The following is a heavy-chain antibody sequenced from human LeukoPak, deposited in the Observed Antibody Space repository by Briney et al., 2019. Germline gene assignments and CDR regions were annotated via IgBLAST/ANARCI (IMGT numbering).Heavy chain of an antibody. V-gene: IGHV3-23*01. J-gene: IGHJ4*02. CDR2: ISGSGDRT. Sequence: GGSLRLSCAASRFTSSTYAMSWVRQAPGKGLEWVSAISGSGDRTYYADSVRGRFSFSRDNSKNTLYLQMNSLRAEDTAVYYCARDYGDHHFDYWGQGTLVTVSS. CDR1: RFTSSTYA. CDR3: ARDYGDHHFDY. D-gene: IGHD4-17*01.